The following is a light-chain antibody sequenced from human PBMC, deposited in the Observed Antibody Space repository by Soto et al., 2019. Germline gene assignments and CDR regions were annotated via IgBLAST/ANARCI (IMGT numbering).Light chain of an antibody. J-gene: IGKJ4*01. Sequence: DIVMTQSPDSLAVSLGERATINCKSSQTVLYSSDNKNYLAWYQHKPGQPPKLLIDWASTRESGVPDRFSGSGSGTDFTLTISRLQAEDVAVYYCQQYYSTPLTFGGGTKMEIK. CDR2: WAS. CDR1: QTVLYSSDNKNY. V-gene: IGKV4-1*01. CDR3: QQYYSTPLT.